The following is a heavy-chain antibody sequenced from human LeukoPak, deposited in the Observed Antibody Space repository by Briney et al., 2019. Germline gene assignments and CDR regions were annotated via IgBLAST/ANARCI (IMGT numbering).Heavy chain of an antibody. D-gene: IGHD7-27*01. CDR2: ISYDGSNK. CDR1: GFTFSSYG. V-gene: IGHV3-30*18. CDR3: AKELGIQRGFDY. Sequence: GGSLRLSCAASGFTFSSYGMHWVRQAPGKGLEWVAVISYDGSNKYYADSVKGRFTISRDNSKNTLYLQMNSLRAEDTAVYYCAKELGIQRGFDYWGQGTLVTVSS. J-gene: IGHJ4*02.